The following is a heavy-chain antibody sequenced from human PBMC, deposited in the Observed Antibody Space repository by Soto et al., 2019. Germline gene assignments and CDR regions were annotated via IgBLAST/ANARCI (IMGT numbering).Heavy chain of an antibody. CDR1: GFTFSSYG. J-gene: IGHJ4*02. V-gene: IGHV3-30*18. CDR2: ISYDGSNK. Sequence: LRLSCAASGFTFSSYGMHWVRQAPGKGLEWVAVISYDGSNKYYADSVKGRFTISRDNSKNTLYLQMNSLRAEDTAVYYCAKDRSSSWYYFDYWGQGTLVTVSS. D-gene: IGHD6-13*01. CDR3: AKDRSSSWYYFDY.